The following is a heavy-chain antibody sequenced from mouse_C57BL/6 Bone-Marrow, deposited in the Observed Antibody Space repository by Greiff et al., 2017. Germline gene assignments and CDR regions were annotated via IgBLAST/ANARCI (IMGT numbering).Heavy chain of an antibody. V-gene: IGHV5-9-1*02. Sequence: EVMLVESGEGLVKPGGSLKLSCAASGFTFSSYAMSWVRQTPEKRLEWVAYISSGGDYIYYADTVKGRFTISRDNARNTLYLQMSSLKSEDTAMYYCTRVGYYGSPDYWGQGTTLTVSS. D-gene: IGHD1-1*01. CDR3: TRVGYYGSPDY. CDR1: GFTFSSYA. J-gene: IGHJ2*01. CDR2: ISSGGDYI.